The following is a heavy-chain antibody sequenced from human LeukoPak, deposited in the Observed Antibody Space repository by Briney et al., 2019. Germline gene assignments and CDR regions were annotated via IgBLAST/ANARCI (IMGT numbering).Heavy chain of an antibody. CDR1: GYSENFYG. CDR3: APLGDYYGSGSYYDPTKFDP. CDR2: ISAQHGQT. Sequence: ASVKVSCKTSGYSENFYGITWVRQVAGQGLEWMGWISAQHGQTEYAPNSQDRVTMTTDTYTNTAYMELSSLRSEDTAVYYCAPLGDYYGSGSYYDPTKFDPWGQGTLVTVSS. J-gene: IGHJ5*02. D-gene: IGHD3-10*01. V-gene: IGHV1-18*01.